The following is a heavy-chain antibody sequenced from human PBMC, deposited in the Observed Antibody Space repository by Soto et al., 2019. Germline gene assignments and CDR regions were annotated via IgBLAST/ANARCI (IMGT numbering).Heavy chain of an antibody. CDR3: AKARGSSTPAPGSY. CDR1: GFTFSSYA. J-gene: IGHJ1*01. V-gene: IGHV3-23*01. Sequence: GGSLRLSCAASGFTFSSYAMSWVHQAPGKGLEWVSVISGSGGDTYYADSVKGRFTISRDNSKNTLSLQMNSLRAEDTAVYYCAKARGSSTPAPGSYWGQGTLVTVSS. CDR2: ISGSGGDT. D-gene: IGHD2-2*01.